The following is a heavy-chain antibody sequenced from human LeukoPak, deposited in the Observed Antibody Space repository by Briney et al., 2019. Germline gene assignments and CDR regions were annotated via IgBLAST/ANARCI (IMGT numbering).Heavy chain of an antibody. CDR1: GGSISSGSYY. Sequence: SQTLSLTCTVSGGSISSGSYYWSWIRQPAGKGLEWIGRIYTSGSTNYNPSLKSRVTISVDTSKNHFSLKLSSVTAADTAVYYCARNRDGYNSFDYWGQGTLVTVSS. V-gene: IGHV4-61*02. D-gene: IGHD5-24*01. CDR3: ARNRDGYNSFDY. J-gene: IGHJ4*02. CDR2: IYTSGST.